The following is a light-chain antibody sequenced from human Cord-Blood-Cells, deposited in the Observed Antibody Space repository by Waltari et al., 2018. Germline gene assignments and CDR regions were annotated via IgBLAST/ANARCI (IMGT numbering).Light chain of an antibody. J-gene: IGKJ4*01. CDR1: QSISSY. V-gene: IGKV1-39*01. Sequence: DIQMTQSPSSLSASVGDRVTITCRASQSISSYLNWYQQKPGKAPKLLIYAASSLQSGVPSRFSGSGSGIDFTLTISSLQPEDFATYYCQQSYSTPPWTFGGGTKVEIK. CDR3: QQSYSTPPWT. CDR2: AAS.